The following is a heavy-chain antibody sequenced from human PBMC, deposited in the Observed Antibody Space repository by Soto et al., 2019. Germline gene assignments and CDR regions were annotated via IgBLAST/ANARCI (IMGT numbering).Heavy chain of an antibody. Sequence: QVQLVESGGGVVQPGRSLRLSCAASGFTFSSYGMHWVRQAPGKGLEWVAVISYDGSNKYYADSVKGRFTISRDNSKNTLYLQMNSLRAEDTAVYYCAKDRDYYGSWSGSIMDVWGQGTTVTVSS. V-gene: IGHV3-30*18. CDR1: GFTFSSYG. J-gene: IGHJ6*02. CDR2: ISYDGSNK. D-gene: IGHD3-10*01. CDR3: AKDRDYYGSWSGSIMDV.